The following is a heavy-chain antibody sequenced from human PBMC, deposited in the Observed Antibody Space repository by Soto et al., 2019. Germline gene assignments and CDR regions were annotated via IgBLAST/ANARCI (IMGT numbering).Heavy chain of an antibody. CDR2: SRNKGNGYST. CDR3: GRASPPIAGYYYAMDV. V-gene: IGHV3-72*01. CDR1: GFIFSEYF. Sequence: EVQVVESGGGLVQPGGSLRLSCEVSGFIFSEYFMDWVRQAPGKGLEWVGRSRNKGNGYSTIYAASVKGRFTISRDDSKNSLYLQMDSLKTEDTAVYFCGRASPPIAGYYYAMDVWGQGTTVTVSS. D-gene: IGHD1-26*01. J-gene: IGHJ6*02.